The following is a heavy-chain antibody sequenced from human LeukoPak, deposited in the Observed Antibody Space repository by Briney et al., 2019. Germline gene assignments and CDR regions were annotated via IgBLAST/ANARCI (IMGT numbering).Heavy chain of an antibody. Sequence: ASVKVSCKASGYTFTSYYMHWVRQAPGQGLEWMGIINPSGGSTSYAQKFQGRVTMTRDTSISTAYMELSRLRSDDTAVYYCARGRWLQLRNDYWGQGTLVTVSS. CDR3: ARGRWLQLRNDY. V-gene: IGHV1-46*01. J-gene: IGHJ4*02. CDR2: INPSGGST. D-gene: IGHD5-24*01. CDR1: GYTFTSYY.